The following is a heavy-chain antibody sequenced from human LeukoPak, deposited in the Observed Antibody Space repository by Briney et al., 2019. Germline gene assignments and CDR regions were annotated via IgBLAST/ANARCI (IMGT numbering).Heavy chain of an antibody. Sequence: SETLSLTCTVSGGSISSYYWSWIRQPAGKGLEWFGCIYTSGSTNYNPSLKSRVTMSVDTSKNQFSLKLSSVTAADTAVYYCARPYYDILTGYYSGAFDIWGQGTMVTVSS. J-gene: IGHJ3*02. V-gene: IGHV4-4*07. CDR3: ARPYYDILTGYYSGAFDI. D-gene: IGHD3-9*01. CDR2: IYTSGST. CDR1: GGSISSYY.